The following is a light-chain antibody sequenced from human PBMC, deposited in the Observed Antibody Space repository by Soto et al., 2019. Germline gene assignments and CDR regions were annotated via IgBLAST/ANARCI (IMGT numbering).Light chain of an antibody. CDR2: EVS. J-gene: IGLJ1*01. Sequence: SLMTQPSSVSGSPGPSVTVSCTGTSSDVGSYNLVSWYQQHPGKAPKLMIYEVSKRPSGVSNRFSGSKSGNTASLTISGLQAEDEADYYCCSYAGSSTFYVFGTGTKVTVL. CDR3: CSYAGSSTFYV. CDR1: SSDVGSYNL. V-gene: IGLV2-23*02.